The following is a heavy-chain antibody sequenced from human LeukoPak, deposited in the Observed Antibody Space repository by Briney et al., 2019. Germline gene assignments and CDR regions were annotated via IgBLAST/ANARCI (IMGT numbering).Heavy chain of an antibody. CDR3: ARGASRSFDY. Sequence: ASVKVSCKASGYTFTTYDINWVRQAPGQGLEWMGWMNPNSGNTDLVQKFQGRVTFTRDTTMRTAYMELSSLRSDDMAVYFCARGASRSFDYWGQGTLVTVSS. J-gene: IGHJ4*02. V-gene: IGHV1-8*03. CDR1: GYTFTTYD. CDR2: MNPNSGNT.